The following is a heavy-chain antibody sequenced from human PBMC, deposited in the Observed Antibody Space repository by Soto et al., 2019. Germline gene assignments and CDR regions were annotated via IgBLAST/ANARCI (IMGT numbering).Heavy chain of an antibody. Sequence: ASVKVSCKTSGFTFTAHAIHWVRQAPGQRFEWMGWINAGNGNTKYSQRFQDRVTISRDTSASTAYMELSSLTSEDRAVYYCARRNNSGPIDYWGQGTLVTVSS. J-gene: IGHJ4*02. CDR1: GFTFTAHA. CDR2: INAGNGNT. V-gene: IGHV1-3*01. D-gene: IGHD5-12*01. CDR3: ARRNNSGPIDY.